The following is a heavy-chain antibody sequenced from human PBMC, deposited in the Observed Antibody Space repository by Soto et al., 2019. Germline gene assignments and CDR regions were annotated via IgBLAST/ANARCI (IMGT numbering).Heavy chain of an antibody. CDR2: ISHSGST. J-gene: IGHJ3*02. CDR1: GGSFSGYY. V-gene: IGHV4-34*01. Sequence: QVHLQQWGAGLLKPSETLSLTCAVYGGSFSGYYWSWIRQPPGKGLEWIGEISHSGSTNYNPSLKSRVTIAVDTSKNQFSLNLTSMTAADPAMYYCAGGSRDIWGQGTMVTVSS. CDR3: AGGSRDI.